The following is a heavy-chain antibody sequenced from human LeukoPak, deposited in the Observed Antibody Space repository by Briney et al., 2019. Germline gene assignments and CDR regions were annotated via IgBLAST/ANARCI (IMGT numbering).Heavy chain of an antibody. D-gene: IGHD3-9*01. CDR2: MNPNSGNT. CDR3: AGVGRYFDWLGGKIHSTYYYYGMDV. J-gene: IGHJ6*02. V-gene: IGHV1-8*01. CDR1: GYTFTSYD. Sequence: ASVKVSCKASGYTFTSYDINWVRQATGQGLEWMGWMNPNSGNTGYAQKFQGRVTMTRNTSISTAYMELSSLRSEDTAVYYCAGVGRYFDWLGGKIHSTYYYYGMDVWGQGTTVTVSS.